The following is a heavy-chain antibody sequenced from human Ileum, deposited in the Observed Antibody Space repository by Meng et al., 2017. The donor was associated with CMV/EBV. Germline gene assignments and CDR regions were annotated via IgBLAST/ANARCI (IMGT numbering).Heavy chain of an antibody. D-gene: IGHD5-24*01. J-gene: IGHJ4*02. V-gene: IGHV3-11*01. CDR3: ARDLRWVRNGGYYVDY. Sequence: GGSLRPSCAASGFTFSDYYMICVRQVPGNGLEWISYISSASSTIYYADSVKGRFTTSRDNAENSLYLQMDSLRAEDTALDYCARDLRWVRNGGYYVDYWGQGTLVTVSS. CDR1: GFTFSDYY. CDR2: ISSASSTI.